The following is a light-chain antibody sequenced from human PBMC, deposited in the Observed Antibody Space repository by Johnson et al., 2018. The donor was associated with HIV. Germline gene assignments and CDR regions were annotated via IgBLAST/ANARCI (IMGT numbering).Light chain of an antibody. J-gene: IGLJ1*01. Sequence: QSVLTQPPSVSAAPGQKVTISCSGSSSNIGNNYVSWYQQLPGTAPKLLIYENYKRPSGIPDRFSGSKSGTSATLGITGLQTGDEADYYCGTWDSRRGVFGTGTKVTVL. V-gene: IGLV1-51*02. CDR1: SSNIGNNY. CDR2: ENY. CDR3: GTWDSRRGV.